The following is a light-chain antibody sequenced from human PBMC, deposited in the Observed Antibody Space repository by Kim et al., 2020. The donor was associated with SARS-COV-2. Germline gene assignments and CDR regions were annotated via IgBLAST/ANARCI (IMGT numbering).Light chain of an antibody. V-gene: IGLV1-44*01. Sequence: GQRVTISCSGSTVNIGINTVSWYQHLAGTAPKVLIYTNSERPSGVPDRFSGSKSGTSASLAISGLQSEDEAEYYCATWDQSLSGWVFGGGTQLTVL. CDR1: TVNIGINT. J-gene: IGLJ3*02. CDR3: ATWDQSLSGWV. CDR2: TNS.